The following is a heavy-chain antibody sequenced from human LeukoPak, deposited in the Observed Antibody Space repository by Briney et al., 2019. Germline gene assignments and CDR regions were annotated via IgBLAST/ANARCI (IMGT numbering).Heavy chain of an antibody. CDR3: RTGYYYGMDV. D-gene: IGHD6-6*01. V-gene: IGHV3-23*01. J-gene: IGHJ6*02. Sequence: GGSLRLSCAASGFTFSSYAMSWVRQAPGKGLEWVSAIGGSGGSTYYADSVKGRFTISRDNSKNTLYLQMNSLRAEDTAVYYCRTGYYYGMDVWGQGTTVTVSS. CDR2: IGGSGGST. CDR1: GFTFSSYA.